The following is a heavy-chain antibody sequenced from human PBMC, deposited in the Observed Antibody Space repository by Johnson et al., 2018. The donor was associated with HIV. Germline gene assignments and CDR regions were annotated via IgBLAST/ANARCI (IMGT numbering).Heavy chain of an antibody. CDR1: GFSFDDYD. D-gene: IGHD6-19*01. CDR2: IYWTGGRT. CDR3: AKDVHSSGWYAFDI. V-gene: IGHV3-20*04. Sequence: EVQLVESGGGVVQPGRSLRLSCAASGFSFDDYDMSWVRQAPGKGLEWVSGIYWTGGRTSYADSVKGRFTISRDNAKNTLYLQMNSLRAEDTAVYYCAKDVHSSGWYAFDIWGHGTMVTVSS. J-gene: IGHJ3*02.